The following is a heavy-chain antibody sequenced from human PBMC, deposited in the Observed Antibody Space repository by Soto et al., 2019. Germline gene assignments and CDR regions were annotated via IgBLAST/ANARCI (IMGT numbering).Heavy chain of an antibody. Sequence: ASVKVSCKASGYTFTGYYMHWVRQAPGQGLEWMGWINPNSGGTNYAQKFQGWVTMTRDTSISTAYMELSRLRSDDTAVYYCAREEAGCSSWPYYYYYGMDVWGQGTTVTVSS. CDR2: INPNSGGT. J-gene: IGHJ6*02. CDR3: AREEAGCSSWPYYYYYGMDV. D-gene: IGHD6-13*01. V-gene: IGHV1-2*04. CDR1: GYTFTGYY.